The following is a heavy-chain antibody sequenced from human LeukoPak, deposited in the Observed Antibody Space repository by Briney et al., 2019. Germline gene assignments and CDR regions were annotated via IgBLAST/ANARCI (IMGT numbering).Heavy chain of an antibody. J-gene: IGHJ4*02. V-gene: IGHV3-23*01. CDR2: ISGSGDST. CDR1: GFTFSSYA. D-gene: IGHD5-24*01. CDR3: ARDRLANGYNLIDC. Sequence: SGGSLRLSCAASGFTFSSYAMTWVRQAPGKGLGWVSSISGSGDSTYYADSVKGRFSISSDNSKNTLYLQMTSLSAEDTAFYYSARDRLANGYNLIDCWGQGTLVTVSS.